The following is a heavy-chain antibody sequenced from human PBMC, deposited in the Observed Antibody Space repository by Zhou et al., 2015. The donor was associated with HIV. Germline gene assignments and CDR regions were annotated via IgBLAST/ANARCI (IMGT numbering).Heavy chain of an antibody. Sequence: VQLVQSGAELKKPGSSVKVSCKASGGTFSSYAISWVRQAPGQGLEWMGGIIPIFGTANYAQKFQGRVTITADESTSTAYMELSSLRSEDTAVYYCARDTPYCSGGSCYSGFDYWGQGTLVTVSS. CDR3: ARDTPYCSGGSCYSGFDY. D-gene: IGHD2-15*01. CDR2: IIPIFGTA. CDR1: GGTFSSYA. J-gene: IGHJ4*02. V-gene: IGHV1-69*12.